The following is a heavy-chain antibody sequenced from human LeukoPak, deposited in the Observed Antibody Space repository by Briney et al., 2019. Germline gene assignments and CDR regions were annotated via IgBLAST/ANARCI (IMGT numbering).Heavy chain of an antibody. V-gene: IGHV4-4*02. CDR1: GGSISSSNW. CDR2: IYHSGST. CDR3: ARGPHSGSYHNSQGDY. Sequence: PSETLSLTCAVSGGSISSSNWWSWVRQPPGKGLEWIGEIYHSGSTNYNPSLKSRVTISVDKSKNQFSLKLSSVTAADTAVYYCARGPHSGSYHNSQGDYWGQGTLVTVSS. D-gene: IGHD1-26*01. J-gene: IGHJ4*02.